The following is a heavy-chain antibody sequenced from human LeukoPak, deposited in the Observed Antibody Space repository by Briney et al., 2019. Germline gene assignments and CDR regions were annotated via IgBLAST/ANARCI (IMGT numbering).Heavy chain of an antibody. CDR2: ISSSSSYI. J-gene: IGHJ4*02. CDR1: GFTFSSYS. CDR3: ARAHWGYGDFFDY. V-gene: IGHV3-21*01. Sequence: GGSLGLSCAASGFTFSSYSMNWVRQAPGKGLEWVSSISSSSSYIYYADSVKGRFTISRDNAKNSLYLQMNSLRAEDTAVYYCARAHWGYGDFFDYWGQGTLVTVSS. D-gene: IGHD4-17*01.